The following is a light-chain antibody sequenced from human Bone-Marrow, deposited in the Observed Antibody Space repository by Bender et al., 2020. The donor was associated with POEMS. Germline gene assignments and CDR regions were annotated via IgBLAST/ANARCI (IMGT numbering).Light chain of an antibody. CDR3: CSYSTSDNHVV. CDR1: NSDVGNFYL. Sequence: QSALTQPASVAGSPGQSITISCTGSNSDVGNFYLVPWYQHHPGKAPKLLIFGGNERPSGSSDRFSASKSDNTASLTISGLQADDEADYYCCSYSTSDNHVVFGGGTRLTVL. J-gene: IGLJ2*01. V-gene: IGLV2-23*01. CDR2: GGN.